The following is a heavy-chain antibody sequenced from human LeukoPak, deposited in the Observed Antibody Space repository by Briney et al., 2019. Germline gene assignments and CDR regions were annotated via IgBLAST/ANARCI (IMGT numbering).Heavy chain of an antibody. Sequence: SVKVSCKASGGTFSSYAISWVRQAPGQGLEWMGGIIPIFGTANYAQKFQGRVTITADKSTSTAYMELSSLRSEDTAVYYCARRYAYYYYYMDVWGKGTTVTVSS. CDR1: GGTFSSYA. D-gene: IGHD2-8*01. CDR3: ARRYAYYYYYMDV. V-gene: IGHV1-69*06. J-gene: IGHJ6*03. CDR2: IIPIFGTA.